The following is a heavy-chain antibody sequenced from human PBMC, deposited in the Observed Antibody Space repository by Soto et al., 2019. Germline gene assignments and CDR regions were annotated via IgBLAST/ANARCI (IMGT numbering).Heavy chain of an antibody. J-gene: IGHJ4*02. CDR3: ASSLVFDY. V-gene: IGHV3-53*01. CDR2: IYSGGRT. CDR1: WFAVISNY. Sequence: GGSLRLSCASSWFAVISNYMNWVRQAPGKGLEWVSVIYSGGRTYYADSVKGRFTISRDNSKNTLYLQMNSLRAEDTAVYYCASSLVFDYWGQGTVVTVSS. D-gene: IGHD6-6*01.